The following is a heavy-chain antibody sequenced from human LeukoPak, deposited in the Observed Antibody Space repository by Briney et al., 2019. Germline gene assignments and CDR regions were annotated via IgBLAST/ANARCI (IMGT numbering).Heavy chain of an antibody. CDR2: ISTYNGNT. J-gene: IGHJ5*02. D-gene: IGHD2-21*02. V-gene: IGHV1-18*01. CDR1: GYTFTNYG. CDR3: TRDPRRDMGPTNWFDP. Sequence: ASVKVSCKASGYTFTNYGINWVRQAPGQGLEWMGWISTYNGNTNYAQTLQGRVTMTTDTSTSTAHMELRSLRFDDTAVYYCTRDPRRDMGPTNWFDPWGQGTLVTVSS.